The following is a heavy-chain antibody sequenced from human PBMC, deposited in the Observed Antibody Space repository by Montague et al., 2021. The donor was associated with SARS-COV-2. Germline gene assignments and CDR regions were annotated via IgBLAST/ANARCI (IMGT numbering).Heavy chain of an antibody. CDR3: AKDGVIAEYFQH. J-gene: IGHJ1*01. V-gene: IGHV3-9*01. CDR2: ISWNSGSL. Sequence: SLRLPCAASGFSFDDYAMHWVRQAPGKGLEWVSGISWNSGSLGYADSVKGRFTISRDNAKNSLYLQMNSLRAEDTALYYCAKDGVIAEYFQHWGQGTLVTVSS. CDR1: GFSFDDYA.